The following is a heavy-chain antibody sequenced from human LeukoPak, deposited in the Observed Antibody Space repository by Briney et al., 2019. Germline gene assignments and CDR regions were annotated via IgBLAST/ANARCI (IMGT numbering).Heavy chain of an antibody. Sequence: ASVKVSCKASGGTSSSHVISWVRQAPGQGLEWMGGIMPIFGTAKYAQKFQGRGTITADESTGTAYMELTSLRSEDTAVYYCARATLYAPTPVAFDSWGQGTLVTVSS. CDR1: GGTSSSHV. CDR2: IMPIFGTA. V-gene: IGHV1-69*13. CDR3: ARATLYAPTPVAFDS. D-gene: IGHD2/OR15-2a*01. J-gene: IGHJ4*02.